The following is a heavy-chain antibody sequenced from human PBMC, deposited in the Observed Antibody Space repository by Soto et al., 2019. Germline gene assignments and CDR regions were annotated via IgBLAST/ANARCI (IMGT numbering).Heavy chain of an antibody. Sequence: QVQLQESGQGLVKPSQTLSLTCTVSGGSIRNDNFYWSFLRQRPGKGLEWIGYISYSGYTAYHPSLLSRVFISVEPSNSQFSLTLNSVTAADTAVYYCARDLVGIVTGLRAFGIWGRGTLVTVSS. CDR1: GGSIRNDNFY. V-gene: IGHV4-31*03. CDR3: ARDLVGIVTGLRAFGI. CDR2: ISYSGYT. J-gene: IGHJ3*02. D-gene: IGHD3-9*01.